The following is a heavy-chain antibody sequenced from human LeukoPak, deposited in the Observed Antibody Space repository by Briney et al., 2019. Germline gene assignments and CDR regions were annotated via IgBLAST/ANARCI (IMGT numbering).Heavy chain of an antibody. J-gene: IGHJ4*02. CDR2: ISGSGGST. CDR3: AKAEKNAYCGGDCYTDFDY. D-gene: IGHD2-21*02. V-gene: IGHV3-23*01. CDR1: GFTFSSYA. Sequence: PGGSLRLSCAASGFTFSSYAMSWVRQAPGKGLEWVSAISGSGGSTYYADSVKGRFTISRDSSKNTLYLQMNSLRAEDTAVYYCAKAEKNAYCGGDCYTDFDYWGQGTLVTVSS.